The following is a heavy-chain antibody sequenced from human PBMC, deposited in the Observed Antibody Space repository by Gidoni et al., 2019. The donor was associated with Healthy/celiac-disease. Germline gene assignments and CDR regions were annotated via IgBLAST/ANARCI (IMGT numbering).Heavy chain of an antibody. V-gene: IGHV1-18*01. J-gene: IGHJ6*02. D-gene: IGHD4-17*01. CDR1: GYTFTSYG. CDR2: ISAYNGNT. Sequence: QVQLVQSGAEVKKPGASVKVSCKASGYTFTSYGISWVRQAPGQGLEWMGWISAYNGNTNYAQKLQGRVTMTTDTSTSTAYMELRSLRSDDTAVYYCAREGFDYGVTTHNYYYYGMDVWGQGTTVTVSS. CDR3: AREGFDYGVTTHNYYYYGMDV.